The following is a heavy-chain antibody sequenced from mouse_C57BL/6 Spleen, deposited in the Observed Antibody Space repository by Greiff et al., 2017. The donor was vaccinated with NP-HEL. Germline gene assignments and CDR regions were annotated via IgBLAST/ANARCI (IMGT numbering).Heavy chain of an antibody. CDR3: ARHEGPLDGNYPYYFDY. CDR1: GYTFTEYT. V-gene: IGHV1-62-2*01. CDR2: FYPGSGSI. D-gene: IGHD2-1*01. Sequence: QVQLQQSGAELVKPGASVKLSCKASGYTFTEYTIHWVKQRSGQGLEWIGWFYPGSGSIKYNEKFKDKATLTADKSSSTVYMELSRLTSEDSAVYFCARHEGPLDGNYPYYFDYWGQGTTLTVSS. J-gene: IGHJ2*01.